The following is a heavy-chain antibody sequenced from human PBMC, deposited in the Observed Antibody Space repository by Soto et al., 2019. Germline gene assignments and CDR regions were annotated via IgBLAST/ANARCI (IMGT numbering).Heavy chain of an antibody. J-gene: IGHJ4*02. CDR3: ARRRACDTACDFEN. V-gene: IGHV4-39*01. Sequence: QLQLQESGPGLERPSETLSLTCFVSGASIDSHDAHWSWLRQSPGKGLEWIGTVAYTGTTYYPPPMRGRVTGSADTSKNSCALKLSSLTAADAAVYYFARRRACDTACDFENWGQGTLVTVSS. D-gene: IGHD2-21*01. CDR2: VAYTGTT. CDR1: GASIDSHDAH.